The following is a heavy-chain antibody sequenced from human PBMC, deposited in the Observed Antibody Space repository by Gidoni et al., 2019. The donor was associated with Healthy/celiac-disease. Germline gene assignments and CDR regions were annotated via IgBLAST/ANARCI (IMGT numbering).Heavy chain of an antibody. V-gene: IGHV4-34*01. J-gene: IGHJ6*02. CDR2: INHSGST. CDR3: ARDSWLELRGYYYYGMDV. CDR1: GGSFSGYY. Sequence: QVQLQQWGAGLLKPSETLSLTCAVYGGSFSGYYWSWIRQPPGKGLEWIGEINHSGSTNYNPSLKSRVTISVDTSKNQFSLKLSSVTAADTAVYYCARDSWLELRGYYYYGMDVWGQGTTVTVSS. D-gene: IGHD1-7*01.